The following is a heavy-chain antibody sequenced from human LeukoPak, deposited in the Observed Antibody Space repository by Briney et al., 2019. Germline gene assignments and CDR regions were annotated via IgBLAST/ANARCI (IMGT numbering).Heavy chain of an antibody. J-gene: IGHJ5*02. CDR3: ARASPTTNKGAYGWFDP. Sequence: SETLSLTCTVSGGSISGYYWSWIRQPAGKGLEWIGRIYTSGSTNYNPSLKSRVTMSVDTSKNQFSLKLSSVTAADTAVYYCARASPTTNKGAYGWFDPWGQGNLVTVSS. V-gene: IGHV4-4*07. CDR1: GGSISGYY. CDR2: IYTSGST. D-gene: IGHD1-14*01.